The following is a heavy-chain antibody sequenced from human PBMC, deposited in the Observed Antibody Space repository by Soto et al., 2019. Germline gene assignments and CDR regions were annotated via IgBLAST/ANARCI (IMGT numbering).Heavy chain of an antibody. CDR2: IYPGDSDT. Sequence: GESLKISCKGSGYSFTSYWIGWLRQMPGKGLEWMGIIYPGDSDTRYSPSFQGQATISADKSISTAYLQWSSLKASDTAMYYCATSRLFSMANFDPFGQGTLVTVS. J-gene: IGHJ5*02. V-gene: IGHV5-51*01. CDR1: GYSFTSYW. CDR3: ATSRLFSMANFDP.